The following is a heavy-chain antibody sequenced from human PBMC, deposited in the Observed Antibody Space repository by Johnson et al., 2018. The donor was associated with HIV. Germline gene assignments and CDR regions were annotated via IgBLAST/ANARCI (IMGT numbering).Heavy chain of an antibody. J-gene: IGHJ3*02. D-gene: IGHD1-20*01. Sequence: QVQLVESGGGLVKPGGSLRLSCAGSGSTFSDYYMSWIRQAPGKGLEWVSYISSGAGTIYYADSVRGRFTISRDNAKNSLYLQMNSLRAEDTAVYYCARDNWNDADGAFDIWGQGTMVTVSS. V-gene: IGHV3-11*04. CDR3: ARDNWNDADGAFDI. CDR2: ISSGAGTI. CDR1: GSTFSDYY.